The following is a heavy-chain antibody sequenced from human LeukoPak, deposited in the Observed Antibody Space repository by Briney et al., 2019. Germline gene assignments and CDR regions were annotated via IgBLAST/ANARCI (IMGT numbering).Heavy chain of an antibody. CDR1: GFTFSSYG. CDR2: ISGSGGST. CDR3: AKHYYDSSGYYYFDY. Sequence: GGSLRLSCAASGFTFSSYGMSWVRQAPGKGVEWVSAISGSGGSTYYADSVKGRFTISRDNSKNTLYLQMNSLRAEDTAVYYCAKHYYDSSGYYYFDYWGKGTLVTVSS. J-gene: IGHJ4*02. D-gene: IGHD3-22*01. V-gene: IGHV3-23*01.